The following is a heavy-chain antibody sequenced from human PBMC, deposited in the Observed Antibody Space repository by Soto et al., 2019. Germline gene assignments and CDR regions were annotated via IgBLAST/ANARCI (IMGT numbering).Heavy chain of an antibody. J-gene: IGHJ3*02. D-gene: IGHD3-3*01. Sequence: QVQLVQSGAEVKKPGASVKVSCKASGYTFTSYDINWVRQATGQGLEWMGWMNPNSGKTGYAQKFQGRVTMTRNTSISTAYMELSSLRSEDTAVYYCARGGSYDFWSGYSGGAFDIWGQGTMVTVSS. CDR1: GYTFTSYD. V-gene: IGHV1-8*01. CDR3: ARGGSYDFWSGYSGGAFDI. CDR2: MNPNSGKT.